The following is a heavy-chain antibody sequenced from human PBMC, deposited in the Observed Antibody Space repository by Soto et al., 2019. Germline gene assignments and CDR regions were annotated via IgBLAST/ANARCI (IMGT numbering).Heavy chain of an antibody. CDR2: ISYDGSNK. CDR3: AKEGRAAGTSHSGVPYYGMDV. J-gene: IGHJ6*02. V-gene: IGHV3-30*18. CDR1: GFTFSSYG. D-gene: IGHD6-13*01. Sequence: QVQLVESGGGVVQPGRSLRLSCAASGFTFSSYGMHWVRQAPGKGLEWVAVISYDGSNKYYADSVKGRFTISRDNSKNKLYLQMNSLRAEDTAVYYCAKEGRAAGTSHSGVPYYGMDVWGQGTTVTVSS.